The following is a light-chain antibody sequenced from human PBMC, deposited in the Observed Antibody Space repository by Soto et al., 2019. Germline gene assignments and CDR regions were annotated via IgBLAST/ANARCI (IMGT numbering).Light chain of an antibody. CDR2: GAS. CDR1: QSVSNNY. Sequence: EIVLTQSPGTLSLSPGERATLSCRASQSVSNNYLAWYQQKPGQAPRLLIYGASNRATGIPDRFIGSWSGTDFTLTISRLEPEDFAVYYCQQYGSSGTFGQGTKVEIK. CDR3: QQYGSSGT. J-gene: IGKJ1*01. V-gene: IGKV3-20*01.